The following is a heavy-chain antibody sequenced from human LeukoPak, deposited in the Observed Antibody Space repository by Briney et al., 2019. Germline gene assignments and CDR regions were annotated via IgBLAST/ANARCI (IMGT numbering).Heavy chain of an antibody. CDR2: IYYSGST. J-gene: IGHJ4*02. CDR1: GGSISSGDYY. Sequence: ASETLSLTCTVSGGSISSGDYYWSWIRQSPGKGLEWIGYIYYSGSTYYNPSLKSRVTISVDTSKNQFSLKLSSVTAADTAVYYCARVGAPHGDCDYWGQGTLVTVSS. V-gene: IGHV4-30-4*08. D-gene: IGHD4-17*01. CDR3: ARVGAPHGDCDY.